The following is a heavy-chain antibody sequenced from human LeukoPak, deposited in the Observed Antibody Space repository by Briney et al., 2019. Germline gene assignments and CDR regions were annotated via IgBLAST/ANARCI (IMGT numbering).Heavy chain of an antibody. V-gene: IGHV3-7*04. CDR1: GFTFSSYW. CDR3: ARVWFGELVDY. Sequence: PGGSLRLSCAASGFTFSSYWMNWVRQAPGKGLESVATIKQEGSEKYYVDSVKGRFTISRDNAKNSLYLQMNSLRAEDTAVYCCARVWFGELVDYWGQGTLVTVSS. D-gene: IGHD3-10*01. CDR2: IKQEGSEK. J-gene: IGHJ4*02.